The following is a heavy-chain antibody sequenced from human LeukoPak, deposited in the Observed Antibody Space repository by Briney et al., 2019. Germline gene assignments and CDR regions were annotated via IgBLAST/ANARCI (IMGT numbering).Heavy chain of an antibody. D-gene: IGHD7-27*01. CDR1: GFTFSTYG. CDR2: IKPDGSEE. J-gene: IGHJ4*02. Sequence: GGSLRLSCAASGFTFSTYGIHWARQAPGKGLEWVANIKPDGSEEYYVDSVKDRFTISRDNAKNSLYLQMNSLRAEDTAVYYCSGDPGDYWGQGTLVTVSS. V-gene: IGHV3-7*04. CDR3: SGDPGDY.